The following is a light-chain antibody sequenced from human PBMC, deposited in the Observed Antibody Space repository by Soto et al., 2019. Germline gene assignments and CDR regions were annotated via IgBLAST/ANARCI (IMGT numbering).Light chain of an antibody. CDR2: EVS. J-gene: IGLJ1*01. V-gene: IGLV2-8*01. Sequence: QSVLTQPPSASRSPGQSVTISCTGTSSDVGGYNYVSWYQQHPGKAPKLMIYEVSKRPSGVPDRFSGSKSGNTASLTVSGLQHEDEADYYCSSYAGSNKSVFGTGTKVTVL. CDR3: SSYAGSNKSV. CDR1: SSDVGGYNY.